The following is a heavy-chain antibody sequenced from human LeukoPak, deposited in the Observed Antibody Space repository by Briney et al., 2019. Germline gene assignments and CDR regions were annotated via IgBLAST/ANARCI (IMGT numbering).Heavy chain of an antibody. CDR3: ARDPTPLNDAFDI. CDR1: GGSISSYY. J-gene: IGHJ3*02. Sequence: PSETLSLTCTVSGGSISSYYWSWIRQPPGKGLEWIGYIYYSGSTYYNPSLKSRVTISVDTSKNQFSLKLSSVTAADTAVYYCARDPTPLNDAFDIWGQGTMVTVSS. D-gene: IGHD2-8*01. V-gene: IGHV4-59*12. CDR2: IYYSGST.